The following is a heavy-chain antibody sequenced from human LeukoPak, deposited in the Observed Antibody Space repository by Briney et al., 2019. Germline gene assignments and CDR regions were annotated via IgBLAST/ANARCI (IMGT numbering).Heavy chain of an antibody. CDR1: GFTFSNVW. CDR2: ISSSSSTI. CDR3: ARDCSSTSCPNAYYYYYYMDV. J-gene: IGHJ6*03. V-gene: IGHV3-48*01. D-gene: IGHD2-2*01. Sequence: PGGSLRLSCAASGFTFSNVWLSWVRQAPGKGLEWVSYISSSSSTIYYADSVKGRFTISRDNAKNPLYLQMNSLRAEDTAVYYCARDCSSTSCPNAYYYYYYMDVWGKGTTVTVSS.